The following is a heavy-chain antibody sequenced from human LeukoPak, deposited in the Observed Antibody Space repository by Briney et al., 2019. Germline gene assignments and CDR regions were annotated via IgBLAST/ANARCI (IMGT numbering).Heavy chain of an antibody. J-gene: IGHJ4*02. Sequence: GGSLRLSCAASGFTFSKYWMLWVRQAPGKELESVSRINTDGTVTTYTDSVKGRFTVSRDNADNTMFLQMNSVRDEDTAVYYCATKQWLAPPPDSWGQGTPVTVSS. CDR1: GFTFSKYW. V-gene: IGHV3-74*01. D-gene: IGHD6-19*01. CDR2: INTDGTVT. CDR3: ATKQWLAPPPDS.